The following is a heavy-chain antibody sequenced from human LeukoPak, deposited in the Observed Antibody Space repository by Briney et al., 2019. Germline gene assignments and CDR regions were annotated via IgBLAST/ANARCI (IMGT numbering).Heavy chain of an antibody. V-gene: IGHV3-23*01. D-gene: IGHD3-3*01. CDR1: GFTFKSYT. CDR3: ANSQGTIFGVVDY. CDR2: ISGNGVLT. Sequence: GGSLRLSCSASGFTFKSYTMAWVHLAPGKGLEWVAGISGNGVLTYYADSVKGRFTVSRDNSKNILHLQLNSLRAEDSAIYYCANSQGTIFGVVDYWGQGTLVTVSS. J-gene: IGHJ4*02.